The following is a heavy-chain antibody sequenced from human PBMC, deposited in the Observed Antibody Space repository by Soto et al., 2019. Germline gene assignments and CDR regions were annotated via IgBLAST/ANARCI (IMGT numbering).Heavy chain of an antibody. CDR3: AREPLDGMDV. CDR1: GGSVNTGDNY. J-gene: IGHJ6*02. Sequence: HVQLHQSGPRLVKPSQTLSLECSVIGGSVNTGDNYWSWVRQSPGRGLEWIGYIYHTGNTFYNPALAHRVTMSVDASKNQFSLTLTSVTAADTAVYFCAREPLDGMDVWGQGTNVTVSS. V-gene: IGHV4-30-4*01. CDR2: IYHTGNT.